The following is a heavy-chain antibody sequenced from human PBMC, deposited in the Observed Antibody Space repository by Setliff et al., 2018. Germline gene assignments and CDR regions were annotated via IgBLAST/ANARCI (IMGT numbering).Heavy chain of an antibody. Sequence: ASVKVSCKASGYTFTGYYMHWVRQAPGQGLEWMGWINPNSGGTNYAQKFRGWVTMTRDTSISTAYMELSRLRSDDTAVYYCARGAGGIWQWGYYFDYWGQGTLVTVPQ. CDR1: GYTFTGYY. V-gene: IGHV1-2*04. D-gene: IGHD6-19*01. CDR3: ARGAGGIWQWGYYFDY. CDR2: INPNSGGT. J-gene: IGHJ4*02.